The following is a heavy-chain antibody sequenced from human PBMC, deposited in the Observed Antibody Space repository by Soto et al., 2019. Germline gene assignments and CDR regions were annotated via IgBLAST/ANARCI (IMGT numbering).Heavy chain of an antibody. CDR2: IIPGLGTI. CDR1: GGTFSRYA. J-gene: IGHJ4*02. V-gene: IGHV1-69*01. D-gene: IGHD3-10*01. CDR3: ARDGLIRGAIIGNFDD. Sequence: QVQLVQSGAEVKKPGSSVKVSCKASGGTFSRYAVSWVRQAPGQGLEWMGGIIPGLGTINYAQKFQGRVTITANEFTSTAYMELTSLRAEDTAVYYCARDGLIRGAIIGNFDDWAQGTLVTVSA.